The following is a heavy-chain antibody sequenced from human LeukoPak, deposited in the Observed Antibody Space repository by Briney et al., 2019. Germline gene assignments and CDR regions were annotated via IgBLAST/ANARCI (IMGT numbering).Heavy chain of an antibody. Sequence: PGGSLRLSCAASGFIFNDYAMHWVRQAPGKGLEWVSFINWDGGTTYYADSVKGRFTISRDNSKNSLYLQMSSLSAEDTAFYYCAKAHNLGLYYMDVWGKGTTVTISS. CDR2: INWDGGTT. J-gene: IGHJ6*03. CDR3: AKAHNLGLYYMDV. D-gene: IGHD3-16*01. V-gene: IGHV3-43D*03. CDR1: GFIFNDYA.